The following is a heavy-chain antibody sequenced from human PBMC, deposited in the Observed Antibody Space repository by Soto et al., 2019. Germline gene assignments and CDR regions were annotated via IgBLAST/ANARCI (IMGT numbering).Heavy chain of an antibody. CDR3: ARAKTYYYDSSGYGHFDY. D-gene: IGHD3-22*01. CDR1: GGTFSSYA. Sequence: QVQLVQSGAEVKKPGSSVKVSCKASGGTFSSYAISWVRQAPGQGLEWMGGIIPIFGTANYAQKFQGRVTITADESTSPAYMELSSLRSEDTAVYYCARAKTYYYDSSGYGHFDYWGQGTLVTVSS. CDR2: IIPIFGTA. V-gene: IGHV1-69*01. J-gene: IGHJ4*02.